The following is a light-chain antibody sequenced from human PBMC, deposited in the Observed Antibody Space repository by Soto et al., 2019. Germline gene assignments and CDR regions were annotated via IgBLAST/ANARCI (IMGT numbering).Light chain of an antibody. Sequence: DIQMTQSPSSLSASVGDRVTITCRASQSISSYLNWYQQKPGKAPNLLIYAASSLQSGVPSRFSGSGDGTDFTLTISSLQPEDFATYYWQQSYRTPWTFGQGNKVEIK. CDR1: QSISSY. J-gene: IGKJ1*01. CDR2: AAS. CDR3: QQSYRTPWT. V-gene: IGKV1-39*01.